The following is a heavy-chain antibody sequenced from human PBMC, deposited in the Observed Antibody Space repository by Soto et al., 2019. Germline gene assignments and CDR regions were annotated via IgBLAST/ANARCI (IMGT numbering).Heavy chain of an antibody. V-gene: IGHV3-7*01. Sequence: GGSLRLSCAASGLSFSNHWMSWVRQAPGKGLEWVASIKEDGSEKYYMDSGKGRFTISRDNAKNSLSLQMNSLRVEDAAVYYCARAFHWGQGTLVTV. D-gene: IGHD2-21*01. J-gene: IGHJ4*02. CDR3: ARAFH. CDR1: GLSFSNHW. CDR2: IKEDGSEK.